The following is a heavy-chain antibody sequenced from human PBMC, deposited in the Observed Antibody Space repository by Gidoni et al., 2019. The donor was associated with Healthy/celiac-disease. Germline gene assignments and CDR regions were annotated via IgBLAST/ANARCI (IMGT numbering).Heavy chain of an antibody. V-gene: IGHV3-30-3*01. J-gene: IGHJ4*02. CDR2: ISYDGSNK. CDR3: ARDPLEEAICCGVCPPYFDY. Sequence: HWVRQAPGKGLEWVAVISYDGSNKYYADSVKGRVTISRDNSKNTLYLQMNSLRAEDTSVYYCARDPLEEAICCGVCPPYFDYWGQGTLVTVSS. D-gene: IGHD2-21*01.